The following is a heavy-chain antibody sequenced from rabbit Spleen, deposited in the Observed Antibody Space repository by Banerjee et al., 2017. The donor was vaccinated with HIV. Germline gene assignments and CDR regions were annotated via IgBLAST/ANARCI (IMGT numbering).Heavy chain of an antibody. D-gene: IGHD8-1*01. CDR3: ARSETGNIYYGL. CDR2: IDPIFGIA. J-gene: IGHJ4*01. CDR1: GFDFSRYY. V-gene: IGHV1S7*01. Sequence: QLKESGGGLVQPGGSLKLSCKASGFDFSRYYVSWVRQAPGKGLEWIGDIDPIFGIAVYASWVNGRFTISSHNAQNTLYLQLNSLTAADTATYLCARSETGNIYYGLWGQGTLVTVS.